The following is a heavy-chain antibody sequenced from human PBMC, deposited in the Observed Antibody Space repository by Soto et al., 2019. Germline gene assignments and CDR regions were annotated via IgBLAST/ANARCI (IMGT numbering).Heavy chain of an antibody. J-gene: IGHJ6*02. D-gene: IGHD1-20*01. CDR2: IYYSGIT. Sequence: LEILSLTCTVPGGSISSYYWSWIRQPPGKGLEWIGYIYYSGITNYNPSLKSRVTISVDTSKNQFSLKLSSVTAADTAVYYCARYKSNYYYGMDVWGQGTTVTVSS. CDR3: ARYKSNYYYGMDV. V-gene: IGHV4-59*01. CDR1: GGSISSYY.